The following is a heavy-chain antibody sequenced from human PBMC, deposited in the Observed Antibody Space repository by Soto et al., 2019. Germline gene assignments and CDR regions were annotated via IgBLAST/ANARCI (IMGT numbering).Heavy chain of an antibody. D-gene: IGHD3-3*01. Sequence: EVQLMESGGGLVQPGRSLRLSCAASGFTFDEYAMHWVRQVPGKGLEWVSSISWNGDNIGYADSVKGRFSISRDNARDSLYLQMNSLRAEDTAFYVCAKDRQGGGIFGARGDYGGQGTLVTVSS. J-gene: IGHJ4*02. CDR1: GFTFDEYA. CDR3: AKDRQGGGIFGARGDY. CDR2: ISWNGDNI. V-gene: IGHV3-9*01.